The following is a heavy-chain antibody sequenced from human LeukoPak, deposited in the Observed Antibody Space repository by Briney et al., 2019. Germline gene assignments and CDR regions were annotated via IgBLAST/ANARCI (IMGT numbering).Heavy chain of an antibody. CDR2: ISGSGGST. Sequence: GGSLRLSCAASGFTFSSYAMSWVRQAPGKGLEWVSAISGSGGSTYYADSVKGRFTISRDNSKNTPYLQMNSLRAEDTAVYYCAKDLTRKTYYYDSSGPGYWGQGTLVTVSS. J-gene: IGHJ4*02. V-gene: IGHV3-23*01. CDR3: AKDLTRKTYYYDSSGPGY. D-gene: IGHD3-22*01. CDR1: GFTFSSYA.